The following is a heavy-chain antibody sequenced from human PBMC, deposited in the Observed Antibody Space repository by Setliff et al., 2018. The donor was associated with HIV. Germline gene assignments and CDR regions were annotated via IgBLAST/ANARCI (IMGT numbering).Heavy chain of an antibody. CDR3: ATYSSSWIYYYYYMDL. CDR2: IYYSGST. V-gene: IGHV4-39*01. CDR1: GGSISSSSYY. J-gene: IGHJ6*03. Sequence: SETLSLTCTVSGGSISSSSYYWGWIRQPPGKGLEWIGSIYYSGSTYYNPSLKSRVTISVDTSKNQFSLKLSSVTAADTSVYYCATYSSSWIYYYYYMDLWGEGTTVTVSS. D-gene: IGHD6-13*01.